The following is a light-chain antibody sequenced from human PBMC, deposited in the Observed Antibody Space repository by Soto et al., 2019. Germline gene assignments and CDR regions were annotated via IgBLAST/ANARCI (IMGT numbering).Light chain of an antibody. Sequence: DIQVTQSPSSVSASVGDRVTITCRASQDINNWLGWYQQKPGKAPKLLIYTTSNLQSGVPSRFSGSGSGTDFTLTINSLQPEDFATYYCQQANSFPLTFGGGTKVEIK. J-gene: IGKJ4*01. CDR2: TTS. V-gene: IGKV1D-12*01. CDR1: QDINNW. CDR3: QQANSFPLT.